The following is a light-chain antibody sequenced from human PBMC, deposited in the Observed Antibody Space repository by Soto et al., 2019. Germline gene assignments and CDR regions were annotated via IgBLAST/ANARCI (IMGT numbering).Light chain of an antibody. CDR1: QTVTRN. J-gene: IGKJ1*01. V-gene: IGKV3-15*01. CDR2: GAS. Sequence: EIVMTQSPASLSVSPGERATLSCRASQTVTRNLACYQQKPGQAPRLLIYGASTMATGIPARFSGSGSGTEFTLTISSLQSEDSAVYYCQQYKNWPPATFGQGTKVEIK. CDR3: QQYKNWPPAT.